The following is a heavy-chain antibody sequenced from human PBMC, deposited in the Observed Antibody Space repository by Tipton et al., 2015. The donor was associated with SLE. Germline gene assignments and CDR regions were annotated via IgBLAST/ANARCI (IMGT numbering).Heavy chain of an antibody. V-gene: IGHV3-7*01. CDR3: VTAAPSEF. J-gene: IGHJ4*02. Sequence: SGFTFSSYGMHWVRQAPGKGLEWVANIHEDGSEKYYVDSVKGRFTISRDNAKSSLSLQMNSLRVDDTAIYYCVTAAPSEFWGQGTLVTVSS. CDR2: IHEDGSEK. D-gene: IGHD6-25*01. CDR1: GFTFSSYG.